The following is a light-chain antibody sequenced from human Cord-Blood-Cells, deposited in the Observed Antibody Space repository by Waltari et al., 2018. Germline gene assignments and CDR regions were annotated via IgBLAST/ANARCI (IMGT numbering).Light chain of an antibody. V-gene: IGKV4-1*01. CDR3: QQYYSTPFT. CDR2: WAS. J-gene: IGKJ3*01. CDR1: QSVLYSSTNKNY. Sequence: EIVMTQSPGSLAVSLGERATIHCKSSQSVLYSSTNKNYLAWYQQKPGQPPNLHIYWASNRESEVPDRFSGSGSGTDFTLTISSLQAEDVAVYYCQQYYSTPFTFGPGTKVDIK.